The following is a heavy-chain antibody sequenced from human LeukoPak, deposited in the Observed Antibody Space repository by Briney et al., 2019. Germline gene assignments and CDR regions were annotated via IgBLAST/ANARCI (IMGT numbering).Heavy chain of an antibody. CDR1: GGSISSYY. V-gene: IGHV4-59*01. CDR3: ARGAKYDFWSGYYIY. CDR2: IYYSGST. Sequence: PSETLSLTCTVSGGSISSYYWSWIRQPPGKGLEWIGYIYYSGSTNYNPSHKSRVTISVDTSKNQFSLKLSSVTAADTAVYYCARGAKYDFWSGYYIYWGQGTLVTVSS. D-gene: IGHD3-3*01. J-gene: IGHJ4*02.